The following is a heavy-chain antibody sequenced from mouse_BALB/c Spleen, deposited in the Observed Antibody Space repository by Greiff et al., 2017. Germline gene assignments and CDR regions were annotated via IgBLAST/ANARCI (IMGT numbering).Heavy chain of an antibody. CDR2: ISSGSSTI. D-gene: IGHD2-4*01. CDR3: ARQWDYDDWYFDV. J-gene: IGHJ1*01. V-gene: IGHV5-17*02. CDR1: GFTFSSFG. Sequence: EVQRVESGGGLVQPGGSRKLSCAASGFTFSSFGMHWVRQAPEKGLEWVAYISSGSSTIYYADTVKGRFTISRDNPKNTLFLQMTSLRSEDTAMYYCARQWDYDDWYFDVWGAGTTVTVSS.